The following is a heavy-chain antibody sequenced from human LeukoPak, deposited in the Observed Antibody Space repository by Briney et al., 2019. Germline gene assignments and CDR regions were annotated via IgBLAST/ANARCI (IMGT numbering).Heavy chain of an antibody. Sequence: SETLSLTCTVSGGSICSYYWSWIRQPPGKGLEWIGSIYHSGSTYYNPFHKSRITISVDTSKTQFSLKLSSVTAADTAVYYCARGGSYLFDPWGQGTLVTVSS. CDR2: IYHSGST. CDR1: GGSICSYY. V-gene: IGHV4-38-2*02. D-gene: IGHD3-16*01. CDR3: ARGGSYLFDP. J-gene: IGHJ5*02.